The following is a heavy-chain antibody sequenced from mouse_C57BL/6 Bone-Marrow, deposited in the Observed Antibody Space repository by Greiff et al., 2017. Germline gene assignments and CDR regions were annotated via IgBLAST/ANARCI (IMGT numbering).Heavy chain of an antibody. CDR1: GFSFNTYA. V-gene: IGHV10-1*01. Sequence: EVNVVESGGGLVQPKGSLKLSCAASGFSFNTYAMNWVRQAPGTGLEWVARIRSKSNNYATYYADSVKDRFTISRDDSESMLYLQMNNLKTEDTAMYYCVRGGLYFDYWGQGTTLTVSS. CDR2: IRSKSNNYAT. D-gene: IGHD1-1*02. J-gene: IGHJ2*01. CDR3: VRGGLYFDY.